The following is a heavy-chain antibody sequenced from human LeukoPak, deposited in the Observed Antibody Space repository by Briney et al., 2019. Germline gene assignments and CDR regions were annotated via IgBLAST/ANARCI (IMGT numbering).Heavy chain of an antibody. V-gene: IGHV4-59*12. CDR1: GGSIRSYY. Sequence: SETLSLTCTVSGGSIRSYYWSWIRQPPGKGLEWIGYIYYSGSTNYNPSLKSRVTISVDTSKNQFSLKLSSVTAADTAVYYCAREGYYDILTGYYGGLYYYYYMDVWGKGTTVTISS. CDR3: AREGYYDILTGYYGGLYYYYYMDV. CDR2: IYYSGST. J-gene: IGHJ6*03. D-gene: IGHD3-9*01.